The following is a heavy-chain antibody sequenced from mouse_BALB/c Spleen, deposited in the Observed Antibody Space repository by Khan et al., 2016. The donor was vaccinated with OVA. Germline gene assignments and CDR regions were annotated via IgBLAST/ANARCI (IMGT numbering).Heavy chain of an antibody. CDR1: GYTFTDYA. V-gene: IGHV1S137*01. CDR3: ARPAYEGYYDY. CDR2: ISTYSGST. Sequence: QVQLQQSGPELVRPGVSVKISCKGSGYTFTDYAMYWVKQSHAKSLEWIGLISTYSGSTNYNQKFKGKVTMTVDKSSSAAYMELARLTSEDSAIYSCARPAYEGYYDYWGQGTALTVSS. J-gene: IGHJ2*01. D-gene: IGHD2-3*01.